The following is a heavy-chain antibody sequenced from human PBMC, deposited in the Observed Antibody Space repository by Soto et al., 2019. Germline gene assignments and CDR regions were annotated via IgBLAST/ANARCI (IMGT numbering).Heavy chain of an antibody. D-gene: IGHD3-3*02. J-gene: IGHJ4*02. V-gene: IGHV6-1*01. CDR1: GDSVSRNGVA. Sequence: QVQLRQSGPGLVKPSQTLSLTCAISGDSVSRNGVAWNWIRQSPSRGLEWLGRTYYRSKWSYDYAVSLKSRITIHPDTSKSQFSLQLNSVTPDDTAVYYCVRGQHSVFDCWGQGTLVTVSS. CDR3: VRGQHSVFDC. CDR2: TYYRSKWSY.